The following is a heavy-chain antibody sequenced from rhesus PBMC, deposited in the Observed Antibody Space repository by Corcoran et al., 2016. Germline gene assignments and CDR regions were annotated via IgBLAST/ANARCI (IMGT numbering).Heavy chain of an antibody. J-gene: IGHJ4*01. CDR1: GFTFSSYG. V-gene: IGHV3-54*02. CDR2: ISYDGRKK. Sequence: EVQLVESGGGLVQPGGSLRLSCAASGFTFSSYGMHWVRQAPGKGLEWVAVISYDGRKKYYADSVKDRFTISRDNSKNMLYLQMNNLKLEDTAVYYCARAYYYDSGYYPRGLYWGQGVLVTVSS. CDR3: ARAYYYDSGYYPRGLY. D-gene: IGHD3-28*01.